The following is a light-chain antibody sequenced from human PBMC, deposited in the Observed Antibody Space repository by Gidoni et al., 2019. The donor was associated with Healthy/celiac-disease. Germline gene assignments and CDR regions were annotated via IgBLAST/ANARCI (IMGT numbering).Light chain of an antibody. CDR3: QQYNSYST. Sequence: DIQMTQSPSTLSASVGDRVTITCRASQRISSWLAWYQQKPGKAPKLLIYKASSLESGVPSRFSGSGSGTEFTLTISSLQPDDCATYYCQQYNSYSTFXQXTKVESK. CDR2: KAS. J-gene: IGKJ1*01. V-gene: IGKV1-5*03. CDR1: QRISSW.